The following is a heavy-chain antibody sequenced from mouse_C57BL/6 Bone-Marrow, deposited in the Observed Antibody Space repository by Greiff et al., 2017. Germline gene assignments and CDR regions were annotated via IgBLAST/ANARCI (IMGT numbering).Heavy chain of an antibody. CDR2: IHPNRGST. V-gene: IGHV1-64*01. CDR1: GYTFTSYW. D-gene: IGHD1-1*01. Sequence: VQLQQPGAELVKPGASVKLSCKASGYTFTSYWMHWVKQRPGQGLEWIGMIHPNRGSTNYNEKFKSKATLTVDKSSSTAYMQLSSLTSEDSAVYYCARKTTVVAHWYFDVWGTGTTVTVSS. CDR3: ARKTTVVAHWYFDV. J-gene: IGHJ1*03.